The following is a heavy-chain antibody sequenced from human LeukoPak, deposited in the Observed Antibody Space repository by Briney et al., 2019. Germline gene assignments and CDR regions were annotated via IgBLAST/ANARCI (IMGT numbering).Heavy chain of an antibody. Sequence: SETLSLTCAVYGESFSGYFWTWIRQPPGKGLEWIGDITDSGSTNYNPSLKSRVTISVDTSKNQFSLKLRSVTAADTAVYYCARAGQGYCTSAGCFLSLDYWGQGTLVTVSS. D-gene: IGHD2-2*01. J-gene: IGHJ4*02. CDR2: ITDSGST. CDR1: GESFSGYF. V-gene: IGHV4-34*01. CDR3: ARAGQGYCTSAGCFLSLDY.